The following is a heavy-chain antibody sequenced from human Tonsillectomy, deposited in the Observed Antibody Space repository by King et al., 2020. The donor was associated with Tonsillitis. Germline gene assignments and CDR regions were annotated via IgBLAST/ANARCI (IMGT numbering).Heavy chain of an antibody. CDR3: ARTFCSGRSCYLKYYYMDV. Sequence: QLQESGPGLVKPSETLSLTCTVSGDSIITSSYYWGWIRQPPGKGLEWFGSIFHTGRTFYNPSLKSRVTMSVDPSKNQFSLKLTSMTAADTAVYYCARTFCSGRSCYLKYYYMDVWGRGTTVTVSS. CDR2: IFHTGRT. J-gene: IGHJ6*03. V-gene: IGHV4-39*01. D-gene: IGHD2-15*01. CDR1: GDSIITSSYY.